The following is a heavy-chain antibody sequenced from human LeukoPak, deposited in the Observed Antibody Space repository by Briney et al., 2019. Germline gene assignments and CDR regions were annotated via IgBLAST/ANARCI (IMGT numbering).Heavy chain of an antibody. CDR1: GFTFSSYA. CDR2: ISGSGGST. D-gene: IGHD3-3*01. J-gene: IGHJ3*02. CDR3: AKDELTYYDFWSGYIDAFDI. V-gene: IGHV3-23*01. Sequence: GGSLRLSCAASGFTFSSYAMSWIRQAPGKGLEWVSAISGSGGSTYYADSVKGRFTISRDNSKNTLYLQMNSLRAEDTAVYYCAKDELTYYDFWSGYIDAFDIWGQGTMVTVSS.